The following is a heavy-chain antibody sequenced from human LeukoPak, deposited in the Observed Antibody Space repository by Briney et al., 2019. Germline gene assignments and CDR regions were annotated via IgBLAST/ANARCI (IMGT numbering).Heavy chain of an antibody. J-gene: IGHJ4*02. Sequence: GGSLRLSCAASGFTFSDYYMSWIRQAPGKGLEWVSYISSSGSTIYYADSVKGRFTISRDNAKNSLYLQMNSLRAEDTAVYYCARDRSLVGATQYYFDYWGQGTLVTVSS. D-gene: IGHD1-26*01. V-gene: IGHV3-11*01. CDR1: GFTFSDYY. CDR3: ARDRSLVGATQYYFDY. CDR2: ISSSGSTI.